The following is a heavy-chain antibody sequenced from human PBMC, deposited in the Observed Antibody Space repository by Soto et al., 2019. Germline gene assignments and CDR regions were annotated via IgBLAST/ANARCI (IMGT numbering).Heavy chain of an antibody. CDR1: GGSISSTSYY. Sequence: QLQLQESGPGLVKPSETLSLTCTVSGGSISSTSYYWGWVRQPPGKGLEWIGSSYYSGSTYHNPSLHSRVPISVDTSKNQFSLRLSSVTAADTAVYYCARVQLSGSYYSYGMDVWGQGTTVTVSS. V-gene: IGHV4-39*01. J-gene: IGHJ6*02. CDR2: SYYSGST. D-gene: IGHD1-26*01. CDR3: ARVQLSGSYYSYGMDV.